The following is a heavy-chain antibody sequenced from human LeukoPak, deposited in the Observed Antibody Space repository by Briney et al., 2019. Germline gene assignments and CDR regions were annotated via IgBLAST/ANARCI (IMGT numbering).Heavy chain of an antibody. D-gene: IGHD3-22*01. CDR2: ISAYNGNT. CDR3: ARDINYYYDSSGYNDYFDY. Sequence: ASVKVSCKASGYTFTNYGMSWVRQAPGRGLEWMGWISAYNGNTKYAQRLQGRVTMTTDTSTSTAYMELRSLRSDDTAVYYCARDINYYYDSSGYNDYFDYWGQGTLVTVSS. V-gene: IGHV1-18*01. CDR1: GYTFTNYG. J-gene: IGHJ4*02.